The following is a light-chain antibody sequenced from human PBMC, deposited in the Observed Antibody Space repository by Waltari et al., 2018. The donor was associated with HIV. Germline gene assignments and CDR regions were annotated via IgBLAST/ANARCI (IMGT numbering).Light chain of an antibody. CDR3: CSYAGSSTYI. CDR1: TSYVGEYNL. J-gene: IGLJ1*01. CDR2: DVT. V-gene: IGLV2-23*02. Sequence: QSALTQPAAASASRGKSVTTFSNGTTSYVGEYNLLSLYQHPAGKATHVVIYDVTDRPSVVSRRFSASKSSNTASLTISGLHPQDEGDYCCCSYAGSSTYIFGSGTLVTVL.